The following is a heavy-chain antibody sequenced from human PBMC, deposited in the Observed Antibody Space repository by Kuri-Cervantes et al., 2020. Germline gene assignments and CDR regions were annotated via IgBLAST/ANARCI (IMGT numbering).Heavy chain of an antibody. J-gene: IGHJ5*02. CDR2: IYYSGST. D-gene: IGHD6-6*01. CDR1: GGSISSGDYY. V-gene: IGHV4-30-4*08. CDR3: ARGLGRGSSSDWFDP. Sequence: SETLSLTCTVSGGSISSGDYYWSWIRQPPGKGLEWIGYIYYSGSTYYNPSLKSRVTISVDESKNQFFLKLTSVTAADTAVYYCARGLGRGSSSDWFDPWGQGVLVTVSS.